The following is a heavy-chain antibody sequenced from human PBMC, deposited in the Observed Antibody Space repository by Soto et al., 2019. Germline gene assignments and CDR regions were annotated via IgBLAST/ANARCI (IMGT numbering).Heavy chain of an antibody. J-gene: IGHJ4*02. D-gene: IGHD6-19*01. CDR2: MYYSGIP. CDR1: GGSISSYH. V-gene: IGHV4-59*08. CDR3: AGYVTTSGGAVAGSVDN. Sequence: PSETLSLTCAVSGGSISSYHWSWFRQPPGKGQEWIGYMYYSGIPNYIPSLRSRVTISVDTSKSQFSLKLSFVTAADTAVFYCAGYVTTSGGAVAGSVDNWGPGTLVTVSS.